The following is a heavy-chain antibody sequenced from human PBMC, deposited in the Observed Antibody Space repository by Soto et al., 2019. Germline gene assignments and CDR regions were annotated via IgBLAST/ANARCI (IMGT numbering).Heavy chain of an antibody. V-gene: IGHV1-69*06. CDR3: ARRGLDSSSWYYYYYYGMDV. J-gene: IGHJ6*02. Sequence: SVKVSCKASGGTFSSYAISWVRQAPGQGLEWMGGIIPIFGTANYAQKFQGRVTITADKSTSTAYMELSSLRSEDTAVYYCARRGLDSSSWYYYYYYGMDVWGQGTTVTVSS. CDR2: IIPIFGTA. CDR1: GGTFSSYA. D-gene: IGHD6-13*01.